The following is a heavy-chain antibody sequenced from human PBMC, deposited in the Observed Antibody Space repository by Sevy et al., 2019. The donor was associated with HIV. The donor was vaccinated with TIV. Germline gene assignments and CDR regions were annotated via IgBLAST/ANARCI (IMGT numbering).Heavy chain of an antibody. Sequence: GGSLRLSCAASGFTFSNAWMSWVRQAPGKGLEWVGRIKSKADGGTTDYAAPVKGRFTISRDDSKNTLYLQMNSLKTEDTAVYYCTTDPLKMKWLAKIYYYYGMDVWGQGTTVTVSS. V-gene: IGHV3-15*01. J-gene: IGHJ6*02. CDR1: GFTFSNAW. CDR2: IKSKADGGTT. D-gene: IGHD6-19*01. CDR3: TTDPLKMKWLAKIYYYYGMDV.